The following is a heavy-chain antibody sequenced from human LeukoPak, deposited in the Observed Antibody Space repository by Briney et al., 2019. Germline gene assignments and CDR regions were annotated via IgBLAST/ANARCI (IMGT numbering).Heavy chain of an antibody. CDR2: IKQDGSEK. J-gene: IGHJ4*02. Sequence: GGSLRLSCAASGFTFSSYWMSWVRQAPGKGLEWVANIKQDGSEKYYVDSVKGRFTISRDNAKNSLYLQMNSLRAEDTAVYYCARIHYYGTGSFDYWGQGTRVTVSS. CDR1: GFTFSSYW. V-gene: IGHV3-7*01. CDR3: ARIHYYGTGSFDY. D-gene: IGHD3-10*01.